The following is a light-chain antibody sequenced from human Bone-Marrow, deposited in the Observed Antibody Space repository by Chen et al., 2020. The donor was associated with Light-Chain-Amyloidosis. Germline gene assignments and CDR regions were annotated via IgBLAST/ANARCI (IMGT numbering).Light chain of an antibody. CDR1: SSDVGGDNH. CDR3: SSYTITNTLV. CDR2: EVT. V-gene: IGLV2-14*01. J-gene: IGLJ1*01. Sequence: QSALTQPAYVSGSPGQSITISCTRTSSDVGGDNHVSWYQQHPDKAPKLMIYEVTNRPAWVPDRFSGSKSDNTASLTISGLQTEDEADYCCSSYTITNTLVFGSGTRVTVL.